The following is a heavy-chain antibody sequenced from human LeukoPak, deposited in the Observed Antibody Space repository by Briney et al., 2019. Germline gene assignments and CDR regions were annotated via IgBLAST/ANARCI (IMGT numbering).Heavy chain of an antibody. CDR1: GFTVSSNY. V-gene: IGHV3-53*01. CDR3: ARASSSGRLYYYYYMDV. D-gene: IGHD6-19*01. CDR2: IYSGGGT. J-gene: IGHJ6*03. Sequence: GGSLRLSCAASGFTVSSNYMSWVRQAPGKGLEWVSVIYSGGGTYYADSVKGRFTISRDNSKNTLYLQMNSLRAEDTAVYYCARASSSGRLYYYYYMDVWGKGTTVTISS.